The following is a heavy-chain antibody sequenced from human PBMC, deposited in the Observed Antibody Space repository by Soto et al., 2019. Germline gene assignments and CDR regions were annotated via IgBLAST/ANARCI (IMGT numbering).Heavy chain of an antibody. CDR2: IYPGDSDT. Sequence: GESLKISCKGSGYSFTSYWIGWVRQMPGKGLEWMGIIYPGDSDTRYSPSFQGQVTISADKSISTAYLQWSSLKASDTAMYYCARLEEYSYGHSDAFDIWGQGTMVTVSS. V-gene: IGHV5-51*01. D-gene: IGHD5-18*01. CDR3: ARLEEYSYGHSDAFDI. J-gene: IGHJ3*02. CDR1: GYSFTSYW.